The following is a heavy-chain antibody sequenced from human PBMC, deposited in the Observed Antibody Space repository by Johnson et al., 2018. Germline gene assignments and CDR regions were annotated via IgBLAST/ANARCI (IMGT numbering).Heavy chain of an antibody. Sequence: QVQLVQSGGGVVQPGRSLRLSCAASGFTFSSYGMHWVRQAPGKGLEWVAVISYDGSNKYYADSVKGRFTISRDNSKNTLDLQMNSLRAEDTAVYYCAKDPGGYSSSSEYFQHWGQGTLVTVSS. J-gene: IGHJ1*01. D-gene: IGHD6-13*01. V-gene: IGHV3-30*18. CDR2: ISYDGSNK. CDR3: AKDPGGYSSSSEYFQH. CDR1: GFTFSSYG.